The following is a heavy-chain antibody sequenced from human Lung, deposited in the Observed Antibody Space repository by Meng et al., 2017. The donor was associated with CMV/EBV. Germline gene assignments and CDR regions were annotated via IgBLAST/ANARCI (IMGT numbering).Heavy chain of an antibody. Sequence: GGSLRLXCAASGFTFSSYAMSWVRQAPGKGLEWVSAISGSGGSTYYADSVKGRFTISRDNSKNTLYLQMNSLRAEDTAVYYCAKDPVVLWQGGSYYFDYWRQRXLVTVSS. J-gene: IGHJ4*02. D-gene: IGHD2-15*01. CDR1: GFTFSSYA. V-gene: IGHV3-23*01. CDR3: AKDPVVLWQGGSYYFDY. CDR2: ISGSGGST.